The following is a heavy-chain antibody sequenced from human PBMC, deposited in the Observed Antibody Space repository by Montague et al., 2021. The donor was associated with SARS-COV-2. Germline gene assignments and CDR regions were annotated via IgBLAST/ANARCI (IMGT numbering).Heavy chain of an antibody. CDR3: AAYIIGAGGRGS. D-gene: IGHD3-16*01. V-gene: IGHV4-31*11. CDR1: GASIRGAYH. J-gene: IGHJ1*01. CDR2: TYDDRPI. Sequence: TLSLTCGVSGASIRGAYHRSWIRQHPGKDLEWIGHTYDDRPIYYNPSLRGRASISLDTSENRFSLTLTSVTAADTALYYCAAYIIGAGGRGSWGQGALVTVSS.